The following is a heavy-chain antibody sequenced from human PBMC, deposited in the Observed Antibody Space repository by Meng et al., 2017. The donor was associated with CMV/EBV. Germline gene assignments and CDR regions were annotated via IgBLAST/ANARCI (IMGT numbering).Heavy chain of an antibody. Sequence: GSLRLSCAVYGGSFSGYYWSWIRQPPGKGLEWIGEINHSGSTNYNPSLKSRVTISVDTSKNQFSLKLSSVTAADTAVYYCARGGLDFWSGYYPSRNYGMDVWGQGTTVTVSS. J-gene: IGHJ6*02. D-gene: IGHD3-3*01. CDR3: ARGGLDFWSGYYPSRNYGMDV. CDR1: GGSFSGYY. CDR2: INHSGST. V-gene: IGHV4-34*01.